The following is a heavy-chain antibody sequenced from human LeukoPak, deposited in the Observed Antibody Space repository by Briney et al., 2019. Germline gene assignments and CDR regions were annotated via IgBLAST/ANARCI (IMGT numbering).Heavy chain of an antibody. D-gene: IGHD2-2*01. J-gene: IGHJ4*02. V-gene: IGHV3-48*04. CDR3: AKVGICSSTSCYYFFDH. Sequence: GGSLRLSCAASGFTFSSYSMNWVRQAPGKGLEWVSYISSSSSTIYYADSVKGRFTISRDNAKNSLYLQMNSLRAEDTAVYYCAKVGICSSTSCYYFFDHWGQGTLVPVSS. CDR2: ISSSSSTI. CDR1: GFTFSSYS.